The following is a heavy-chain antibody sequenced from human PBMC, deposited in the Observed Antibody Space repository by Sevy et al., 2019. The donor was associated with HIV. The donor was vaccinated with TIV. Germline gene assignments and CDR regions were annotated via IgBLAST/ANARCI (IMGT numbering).Heavy chain of an antibody. CDR2: ISSSGSTI. D-gene: IGHD6-13*01. CDR3: ARAPYSSSWFDAFDI. V-gene: IGHV3-48*03. CDR1: GFTFSSYE. J-gene: IGHJ3*02. Sequence: GGSLRLSCAASGFTFSSYEMNWVRQAPGKGLEWVSYISSSGSTIYYADSVKGRFTISRDNAKNSLYLQMNSLRAEDTAVYYCARAPYSSSWFDAFDIWGQGTMLTVSS.